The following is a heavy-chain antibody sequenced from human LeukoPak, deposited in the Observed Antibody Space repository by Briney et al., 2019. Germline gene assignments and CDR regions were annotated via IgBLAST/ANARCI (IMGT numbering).Heavy chain of an antibody. V-gene: IGHV1-69*05. D-gene: IGHD3-22*01. CDR1: GYTFTGYY. J-gene: IGHJ4*02. CDR2: IIPIFGTA. Sequence: ASVKVSCKASGYTFTGYYMHWVRQAPGQGLEWMGGIIPIFGTANYAQKFQGRVTITTDESTSTAYMELSSLRSEDTAVYYCASPDLYDSSGYYSYWGQGTLVTVSS. CDR3: ASPDLYDSSGYYSY.